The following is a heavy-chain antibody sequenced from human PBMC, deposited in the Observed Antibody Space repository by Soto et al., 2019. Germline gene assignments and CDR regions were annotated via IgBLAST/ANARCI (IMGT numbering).Heavy chain of an antibody. D-gene: IGHD2-15*01. CDR1: GGSVSSGSYY. V-gene: IGHV4-61*01. CDR2: IYYSGST. J-gene: IGHJ6*02. CDR3: AGAVGPGGGMDV. Sequence: QVQLQESGPGLVKPSETLSLTCTVSGGSVSSGSYYWSWIRQPPGKGLEWIGYIYYSGSTNYNPSLERRXXIXVXXSKHQCSLKLSSVTAADPAVYYCAGAVGPGGGMDVWGHGTAVTVSS.